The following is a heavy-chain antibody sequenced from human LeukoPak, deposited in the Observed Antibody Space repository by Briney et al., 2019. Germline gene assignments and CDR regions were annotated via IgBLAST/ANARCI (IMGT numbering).Heavy chain of an antibody. CDR3: ARHRYDFWSGFRGAALDY. CDR1: VGSISSSSYY. V-gene: IGHV4-39*01. Sequence: PSETLSLTCTVSVGSISSSSYYWGWIRQPPGKGLEWIGGIYYSGSTYYNSSLKSRVTISVDTSKNQFSLKLSSVTAADTAVYYCARHRYDFWSGFRGAALDYWGQGTLVTVSS. J-gene: IGHJ4*02. D-gene: IGHD3-3*01. CDR2: IYYSGST.